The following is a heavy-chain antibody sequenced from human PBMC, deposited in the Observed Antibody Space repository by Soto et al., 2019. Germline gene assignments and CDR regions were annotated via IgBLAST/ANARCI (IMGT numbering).Heavy chain of an antibody. CDR2: INSDGSST. CDR3: ARGYDFWSGYPEADAFDI. D-gene: IGHD3-3*01. J-gene: IGHJ3*02. CDR1: GFTFSSYW. Sequence: GGSLRLSCAASGFTFSSYWMHWVRQAPGKGLVWVSRINSDGSSTSYADSVKGRFTISRDNAKNTLYLQMNSLRAEDTAVYYCARGYDFWSGYPEADAFDIWGQGTMVTVSS. V-gene: IGHV3-74*01.